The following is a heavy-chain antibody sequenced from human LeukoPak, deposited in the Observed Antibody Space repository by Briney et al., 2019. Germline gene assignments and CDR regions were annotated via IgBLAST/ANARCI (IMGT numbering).Heavy chain of an antibody. CDR1: GGSMRNYY. CDR3: ARGWASSWYYFDF. CDR2: TYDSGSS. J-gene: IGHJ4*02. V-gene: IGHV4-59*01. Sequence: SETLSLTCAVSGGSMRNYYWSWIRQPPGKGLEWIGYTYDSGSSSYNPSLGSRVSISIDTSKNQFSLNLSSVTAADTAVYYCARGWASSWYYFDFWGQGTLVTVSS. D-gene: IGHD2-2*01.